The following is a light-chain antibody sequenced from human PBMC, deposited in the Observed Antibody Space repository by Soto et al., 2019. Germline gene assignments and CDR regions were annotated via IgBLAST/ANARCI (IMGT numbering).Light chain of an antibody. V-gene: IGKV3-11*01. CDR1: QSVTNY. J-gene: IGKJ4*01. CDR2: DAS. Sequence: EIFLTQSPYTLSLYPGERATLTCRASQSVTNYIAWYQQRPGQAPRLLIYDASNRATGVPARFSGSRSGAEFTLTISSLEPEDFGVYYCQQRSNWPPVTFGGGTKVDIK. CDR3: QQRSNWPPVT.